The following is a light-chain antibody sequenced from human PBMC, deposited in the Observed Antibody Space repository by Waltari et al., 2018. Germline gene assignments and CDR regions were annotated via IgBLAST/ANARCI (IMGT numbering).Light chain of an antibody. CDR2: EVT. Sequence: QSALTQPPSASGSLGQPVTISCTGTSSHVGGYNYVSLYQQHPGKAPNLMIYEVTKRPSGVPDRFSGSKSGNTASLTVSGLQPEDEADYYCSSYAGSNNYVFGTGTEVAVL. CDR1: SSHVGGYNY. CDR3: SSYAGSNNYV. J-gene: IGLJ1*01. V-gene: IGLV2-8*01.